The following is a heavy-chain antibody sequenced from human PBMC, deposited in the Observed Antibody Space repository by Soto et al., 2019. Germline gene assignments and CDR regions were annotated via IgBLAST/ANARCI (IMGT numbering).Heavy chain of an antibody. CDR2: ISSSGSTI. CDR3: ARGGSYSPDFDY. J-gene: IGHJ4*02. Sequence: GGSLRLSCAASGFTFSSYEMNWVRQAPGKGLEWVSYISSSGSTIYYADSVKGRFTISRDNAKNSLYLQMHSLRAEDTAVYYCARGGSYSPDFDYWGQGTLLTVS. V-gene: IGHV3-48*03. D-gene: IGHD1-26*01. CDR1: GFTFSSYE.